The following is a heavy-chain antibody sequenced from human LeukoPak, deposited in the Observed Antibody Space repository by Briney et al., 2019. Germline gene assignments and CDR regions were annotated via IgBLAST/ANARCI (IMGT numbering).Heavy chain of an antibody. CDR2: ISYDGSNK. CDR1: GFTFSDYY. J-gene: IGHJ4*02. Sequence: PGGSLRLSCAASGFTFSDYYMGWIRQAPGKGLEWVAVISYDGSNKYYADSVKGRFTISRDNSKNTLYLQMNSLKAEDTAVYYCARVLLLGYDFWSGYSGFPDYWGQGTLVTVSS. CDR3: ARVLLLGYDFWSGYSGFPDY. V-gene: IGHV3-30-3*01. D-gene: IGHD3-3*01.